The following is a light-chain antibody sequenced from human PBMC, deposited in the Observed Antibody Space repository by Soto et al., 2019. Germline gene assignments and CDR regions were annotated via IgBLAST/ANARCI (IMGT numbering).Light chain of an antibody. CDR1: KSISTY. J-gene: IGKJ2*01. CDR3: QQSNSSPYT. V-gene: IGKV1-39*01. CDR2: GAY. Sequence: DIRMTQSPSSLSASVGDRVNITCRASKSISTYFNWYQHKPGTAPNLLIYGAYRLQSGVPSRFTGSGSRTDFTLTISNLQPEDSATYFGQQSNSSPYTFGQGTRLEIK.